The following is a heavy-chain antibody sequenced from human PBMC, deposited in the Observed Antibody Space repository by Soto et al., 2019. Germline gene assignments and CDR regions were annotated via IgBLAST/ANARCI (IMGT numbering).Heavy chain of an antibody. V-gene: IGHV4-59*01. CDR2: ILNGRTT. CDR1: GDSLTRNY. Sequence: QVQLQESGPGLVKPSETLSLTCTVSGDSLTRNYWSWIRQSPGKGLEWLAFILNGRTTNYNPSLVGRVSIAVDTSKSQLSLNLTSVTAAETAVYYCARTLSGGFDYWGQGTLVTVSS. CDR3: ARTLSGGFDY. J-gene: IGHJ4*02.